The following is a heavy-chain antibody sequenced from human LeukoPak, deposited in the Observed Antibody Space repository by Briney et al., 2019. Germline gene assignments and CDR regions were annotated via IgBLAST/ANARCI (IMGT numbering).Heavy chain of an antibody. CDR2: INPNSGGT. V-gene: IGHV1-2*02. CDR3: ARDRFVYGDHTPMGY. D-gene: IGHD4-17*01. Sequence: ASVKVSCKASGYTFTGYYMHWVRQAPGQGLEWMGWINPNSGGTNYAQKFQGRVTMTRDTSISTAYMELSRLRSDDTAVYYCARDRFVYGDHTPMGYWGQGTLVTVSS. CDR1: GYTFTGYY. J-gene: IGHJ4*02.